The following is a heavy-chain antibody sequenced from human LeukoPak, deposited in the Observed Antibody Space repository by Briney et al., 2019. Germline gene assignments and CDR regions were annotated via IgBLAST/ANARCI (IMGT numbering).Heavy chain of an antibody. CDR1: GFSLSTFW. V-gene: IGHV3-74*01. CDR2: IDYDGITT. J-gene: IGHJ2*01. Sequence: GGSLRLSCAASGFSLSTFWMHWVRQAPGKGLAWVSRIDYDGITTTYADSVKGRFTISRDNAKNTLYLQMNSLRAEDTAVYYCAREADLWGRGTLVTVSS. CDR3: AREADL.